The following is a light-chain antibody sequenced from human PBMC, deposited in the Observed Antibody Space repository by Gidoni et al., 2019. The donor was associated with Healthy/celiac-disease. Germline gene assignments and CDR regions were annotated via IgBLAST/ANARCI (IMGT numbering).Light chain of an antibody. V-gene: IGKV1-8*01. CDR3: QQYYSYPFT. J-gene: IGKJ3*01. Sequence: AIRMTQSPSSFSASTGDRVTITCRASQGISSYLAWYQQKPGKAPKLLIYAASTLQRGVPSRFSGSGSGTDFTLTISCLQSEDFATYYCQQYYSYPFTFXPXTKVDIK. CDR1: QGISSY. CDR2: AAS.